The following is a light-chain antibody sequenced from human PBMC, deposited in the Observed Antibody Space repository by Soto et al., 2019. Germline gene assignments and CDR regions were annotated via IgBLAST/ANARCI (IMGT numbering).Light chain of an antibody. CDR2: AAS. V-gene: IGKV1-27*01. J-gene: IGKJ4*01. Sequence: DIQMTQSPSSLSASIGDRVTITCRASQAISNYLAWFQQRPGGVPKLLIYAASTLRSGVPSRFSGSGSGTDFTLTSSSLQPDDVATYDCQNYNTAPPLTFGGGTKVEIK. CDR3: QNYNTAPPLT. CDR1: QAISNY.